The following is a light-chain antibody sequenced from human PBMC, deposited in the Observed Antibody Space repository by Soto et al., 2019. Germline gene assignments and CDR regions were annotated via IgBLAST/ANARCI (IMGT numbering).Light chain of an antibody. Sequence: EVVLTQSPGTLSLSPGERATLSCRASQSVRNNYLAWYQQKPGQSPKLLIFGSSDRATGIPDRFSGSGSGTDFPLTISRLEPEDFEVYYCQQYGSSPPYTFGQGTKLEIK. J-gene: IGKJ2*01. V-gene: IGKV3-20*01. CDR2: GSS. CDR3: QQYGSSPPYT. CDR1: QSVRNNY.